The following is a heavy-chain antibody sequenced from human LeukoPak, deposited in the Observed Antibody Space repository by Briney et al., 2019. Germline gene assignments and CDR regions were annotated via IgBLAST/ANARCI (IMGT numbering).Heavy chain of an antibody. CDR3: ARVNGQQLAIDY. J-gene: IGHJ4*02. V-gene: IGHV1-46*01. CDR1: GYTFTTYY. D-gene: IGHD6-13*01. Sequence: EASVKVSCKVSGYTFTTYYIHWVRQAPGQGLEWMGIIKPSGGSTSYAQKFQGRVTMTRDTSTSTVYMEVSSLRSEDTAVYYCARVNGQQLAIDYWGQGTLVTVSS. CDR2: IKPSGGST.